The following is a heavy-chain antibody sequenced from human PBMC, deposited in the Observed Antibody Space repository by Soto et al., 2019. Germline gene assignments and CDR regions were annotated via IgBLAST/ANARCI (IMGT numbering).Heavy chain of an antibody. V-gene: IGHV1-69*04. CDR1: GGTFSSYT. CDR2: IIPILGIA. CDR3: ARDRQAGF. D-gene: IGHD6-6*01. Sequence: VKVSCKASGGTFSSYTISWVRQAPGQGLEWMGRIIPILGIANYAQKLQGRVTMTTDTSTSTAYMELRSLRSDDTAVYYCARDRQAGFWGQGTPVTVSS. J-gene: IGHJ4*02.